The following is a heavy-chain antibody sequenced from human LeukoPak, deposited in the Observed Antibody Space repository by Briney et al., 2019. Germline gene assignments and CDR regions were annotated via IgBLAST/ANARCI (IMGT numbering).Heavy chain of an antibody. V-gene: IGHV4-61*02. D-gene: IGHD3-22*01. J-gene: IGHJ6*03. Sequence: SQTLSLTCTVSGGSISSGSYYWSWIRQPAGKGLEWIGRIYTSGSTNYNPSLKSRVTISVDTSKNQFSLKLSSVTAADTAVYYSARESSWQWLLLNYMDVWGKGTTVTVSS. CDR1: GGSISSGSYY. CDR3: ARESSWQWLLLNYMDV. CDR2: IYTSGST.